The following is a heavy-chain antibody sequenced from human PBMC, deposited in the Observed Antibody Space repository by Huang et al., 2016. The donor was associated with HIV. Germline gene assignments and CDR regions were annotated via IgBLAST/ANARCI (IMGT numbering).Heavy chain of an antibody. J-gene: IGHJ5*02. D-gene: IGHD5-18*01. V-gene: IGHV1-69*13. CDR3: ARTAYSYGFRQDYNWFDP. Sequence: QVLLVQSGAEVRKPGSSVKVSCTAFGGTFSSYAISWVRQAPGQGLEWMGGSIPIFGTANYTQKCQGRVTITVDESTNTGYMELTRLTSEDTAVYYWARTAYSYGFRQDYNWFDPWGQGTPVTVSS. CDR1: GGTFSSYA. CDR2: SIPIFGTA.